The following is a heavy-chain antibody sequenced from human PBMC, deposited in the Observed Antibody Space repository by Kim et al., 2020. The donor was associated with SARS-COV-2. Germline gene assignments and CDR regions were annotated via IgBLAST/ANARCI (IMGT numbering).Heavy chain of an antibody. J-gene: IGHJ4*02. V-gene: IGHV4-31*02. CDR2: T. Sequence: TYTTPSLKSRLTISVDTSKNHLSLKLSSVTAADTAVYYCARRIGTAFDYWGQGTLVTVSS. CDR3: ARRIGTAFDY. D-gene: IGHD2-15*01.